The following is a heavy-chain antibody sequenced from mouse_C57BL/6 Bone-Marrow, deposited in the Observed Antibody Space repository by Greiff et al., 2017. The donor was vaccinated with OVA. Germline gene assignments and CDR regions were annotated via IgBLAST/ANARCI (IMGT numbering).Heavy chain of an antibody. Sequence: VQLQQPGAELVKPGASVKMSCKASGYTFTSYWLTWVKQRPGQGLEWIGDIYPGSGSTNYNEKFKSKATLTVDTSSSTAYMQLSSLTSEDSAVYYCARGRFDYGMDYWGQGTSVTVSS. J-gene: IGHJ4*01. CDR2: IYPGSGST. V-gene: IGHV1-55*01. CDR3: ARGRFDYGMDY. CDR1: GYTFTSYW.